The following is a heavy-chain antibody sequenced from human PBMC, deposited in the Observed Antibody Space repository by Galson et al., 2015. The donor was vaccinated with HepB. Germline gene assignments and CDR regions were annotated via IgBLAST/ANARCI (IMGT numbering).Heavy chain of an antibody. V-gene: IGHV3-23*01. CDR3: AKDLDYVPQRWFDP. D-gene: IGHD4-17*01. J-gene: IGHJ5*02. CDR1: GFTFSSYA. CDR2: ISGSGGST. Sequence: LRLSCAASGFTFSSYAMSWVRQAPGKGLEWVSAISGSGGSTYYADSVKGRFTISRDNSKNTLYLQMNSLRAEDTAVYYCAKDLDYVPQRWFDPWGQETLVTVSS.